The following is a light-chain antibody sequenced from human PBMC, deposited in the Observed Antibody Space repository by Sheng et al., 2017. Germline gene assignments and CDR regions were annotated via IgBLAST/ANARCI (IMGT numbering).Light chain of an antibody. J-gene: IGKJ2*03. CDR3: QQYNNWPPYS. CDR1: QSVTSF. Sequence: EIVLTQSPATLSLSPGERASFSCRASQSVTSFLAWYQQKPGQAPRLLIYGASSRATGIPDRFSGSGSGTDFTLTISRLEPEDFAVYYCQQYNNWPPYSFGQGTKLEIK. V-gene: IGKV3-11*01. CDR2: GAS.